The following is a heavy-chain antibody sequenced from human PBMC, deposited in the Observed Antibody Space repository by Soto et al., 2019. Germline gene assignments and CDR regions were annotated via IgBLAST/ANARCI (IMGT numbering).Heavy chain of an antibody. CDR2: IYYSGST. V-gene: IGHV4-59*01. CDR1: GGSISSYY. Sequence: PSETLSLTCTVSGGSISSYYWSWIRQPPGMGLEWIGYIYYSGSTNYNPSLKSRVTISVDTSKNQFSLKLSSVTAADTAVYYCARGINAPYSIAAAVFDYWGQGTLVTVSS. J-gene: IGHJ4*02. CDR3: ARGINAPYSIAAAVFDY. D-gene: IGHD6-13*01.